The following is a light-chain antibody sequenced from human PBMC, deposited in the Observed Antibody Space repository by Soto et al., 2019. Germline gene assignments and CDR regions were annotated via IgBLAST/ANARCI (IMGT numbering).Light chain of an antibody. CDR2: GTS. V-gene: IGKV3-20*01. J-gene: IGKJ1*01. CDR1: QSLSLSY. Sequence: EIELKQSAGTLSLSRGDRGTLSCRASQSLSLSYLAWYQQRPGQAPRLLIYGTSTTAAGVPDRFSGSGSGTDFTLAIRRLEPEDFAVYYCHQFGDSPQTLGQGTKVDTK. CDR3: HQFGDSPQT.